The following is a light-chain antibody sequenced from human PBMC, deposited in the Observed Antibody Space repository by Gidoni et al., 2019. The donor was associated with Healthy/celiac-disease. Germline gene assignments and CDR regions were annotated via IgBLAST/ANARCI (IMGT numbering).Light chain of an antibody. J-gene: IGKJ4*01. CDR1: QGISSY. Sequence: DIQLTQSPSFLSASVGDRVTITCRASQGISSYLAWYQQKPGKAPKLRIYAASTLQSGVPSRFSGSGSGTEFTLTISSLQPEDFATYYCQQLNSYPPFFGGGTKVEIK. CDR2: AAS. CDR3: QQLNSYPPF. V-gene: IGKV1-9*01.